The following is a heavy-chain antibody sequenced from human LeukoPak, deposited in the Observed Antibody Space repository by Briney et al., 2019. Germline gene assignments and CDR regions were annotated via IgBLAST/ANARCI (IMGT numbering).Heavy chain of an antibody. CDR1: GFTFNSYA. J-gene: IGHJ6*02. Sequence: GGSLRLSCAASGFTFNSYAMTWVRQAPGKGLEWVSVIYSGGSTYYADSVKGRFTISRDNSKNTLYLQMNSLRAEDTAVYYCARERMDPYYYYGMDVWGQGTTVTVSS. D-gene: IGHD2-15*01. CDR3: ARERMDPYYYYGMDV. CDR2: IYSGGST. V-gene: IGHV3-66*01.